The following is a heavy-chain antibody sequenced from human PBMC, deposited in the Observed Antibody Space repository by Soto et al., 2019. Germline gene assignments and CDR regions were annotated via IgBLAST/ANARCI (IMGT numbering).Heavy chain of an antibody. J-gene: IGHJ6*02. Sequence: QVQLQQSGPGLVKPSETLSLTCTVSSGPSSSHNWGWIRQSPGRGLEWIGYVYNTGGTSYNPSLKSRVPISADTSANHLSLTLSFVPAADTAIYYCVRQGIGNLHGLVDVWGQGTTVSVSS. V-gene: IGHV4-59*08. CDR2: VYNTGGT. CDR3: VRQGIGNLHGLVDV. D-gene: IGHD1-1*01. CDR1: SGPSSSHN.